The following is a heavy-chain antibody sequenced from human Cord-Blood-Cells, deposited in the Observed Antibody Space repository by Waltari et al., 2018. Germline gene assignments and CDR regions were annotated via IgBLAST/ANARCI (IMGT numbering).Heavy chain of an antibody. D-gene: IGHD3-10*01. CDR3: TSRYYDGSGSYKYYFDY. Sequence: EVQLVESGGGLVQPGGSLKLACAASGFTFSGSAMHWVRQASGKGLEWVGRIRSKANSYGIAYAGSVKGRLTISRDDSKNTAYLRMNSLKTEDTAVYYCTSRYYDGSGSYKYYFDYWGQGTLVTVSS. J-gene: IGHJ4*02. CDR1: GFTFSGSA. V-gene: IGHV3-73*01. CDR2: IRSKANSYGI.